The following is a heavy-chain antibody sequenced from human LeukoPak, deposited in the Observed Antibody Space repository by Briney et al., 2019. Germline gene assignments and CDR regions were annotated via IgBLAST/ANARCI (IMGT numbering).Heavy chain of an antibody. D-gene: IGHD3-10*01. CDR3: SRPSGSYWNWFDP. CDR1: GFTFKNAW. J-gene: IGHJ5*02. V-gene: IGHV3-11*04. CDR2: ISSSGSTR. Sequence: GGSLRLSCAASGFTFKNAWMSWVRQAPGKGLEWVSYISSSGSTRYYTDSVKGRFTISRDNAKNSLYLQMSSLRAEDTAVYYCSRPSGSYWNWFDPWGQGTLVTVSS.